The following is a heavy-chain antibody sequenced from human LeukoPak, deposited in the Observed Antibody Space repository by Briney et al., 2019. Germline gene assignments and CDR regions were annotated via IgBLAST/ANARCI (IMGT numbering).Heavy chain of an antibody. V-gene: IGHV4-39*01. CDR3: ARLSMVATFDY. Sequence: SETLSLTCTVSGGSISSSSYYWGWIRQPPGKGLEWMGSIYYSGSTYYNPSLKSRVTISVDTSKNQFSLKLSSVTAADTAVYYCARLSMVATFDYWGQGTLVTVSS. D-gene: IGHD5-12*01. CDR2: IYYSGST. CDR1: GGSISSSSYY. J-gene: IGHJ4*02.